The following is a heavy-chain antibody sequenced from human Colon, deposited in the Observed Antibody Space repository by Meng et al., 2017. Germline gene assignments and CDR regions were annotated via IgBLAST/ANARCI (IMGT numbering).Heavy chain of an antibody. CDR3: ARGPLDY. J-gene: IGHJ4*02. CDR2: IYYTGST. Sequence: QVPLPESGPGPVRPPEPRSLTCTVSGGSVSSGSSYWSWLRQPPGKGLEWIGYIYYTGSTNYNPSLKSRVTISVDTSKNQFSLKLSSVTAADTAVYYCARGPLDYWGQGTLVTVSS. V-gene: IGHV4-61*01. CDR1: GGSVSSGSSY.